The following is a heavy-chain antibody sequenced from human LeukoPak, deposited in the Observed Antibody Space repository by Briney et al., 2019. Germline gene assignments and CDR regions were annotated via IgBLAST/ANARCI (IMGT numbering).Heavy chain of an antibody. CDR3: ARRGYSYGYDY. CDR1: GFTVSSNC. D-gene: IGHD5-18*01. V-gene: IGHV3-11*01. J-gene: IGHJ4*02. Sequence: GGSLRLSCAASGFTVSSNCMSWVRQAPGKGLEWVSYISSSGSTIYYADSVKGRFTISRDNAKNSLYLQMNSLRAEDTAVYYCARRGYSYGYDYWGQGTLVTVSS. CDR2: ISSSGSTI.